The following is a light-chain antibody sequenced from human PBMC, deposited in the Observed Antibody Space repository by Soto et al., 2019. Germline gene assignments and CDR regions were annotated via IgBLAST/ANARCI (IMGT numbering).Light chain of an antibody. Sequence: EIVLTQSPGTLSLSPGEGATLSCRASQSVTGSYLAWYRQKPGQAPSLLIYGASSRATGIPERFSGTGSGTDFTLTISRLEPEDFAVYYCQQRSDWPPITFGQGTRWRL. V-gene: IGKV3D-20*02. CDR2: GAS. J-gene: IGKJ5*01. CDR1: QSVTGSY. CDR3: QQRSDWPPIT.